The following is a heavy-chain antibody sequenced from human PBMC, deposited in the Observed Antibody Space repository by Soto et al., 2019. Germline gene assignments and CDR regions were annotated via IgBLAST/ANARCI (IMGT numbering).Heavy chain of an antibody. V-gene: IGHV3-23*01. D-gene: IGHD3-16*02. CDR1: GFTFSSYA. Sequence: GGSLRLSCAASGFTFSSYAMSWVRQAPGKGLEWVSAISGSGGSTYYADSVKGRFTISRDNSKNTLYLQMNSLRAEDTAVYYCAKGTDSTLMITFGGVIVHAFDIWGQGTMVTVSS. CDR2: ISGSGGST. J-gene: IGHJ3*02. CDR3: AKGTDSTLMITFGGVIVHAFDI.